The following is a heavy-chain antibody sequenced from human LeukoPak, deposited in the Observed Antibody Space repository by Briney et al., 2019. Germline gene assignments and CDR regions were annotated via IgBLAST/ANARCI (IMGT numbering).Heavy chain of an antibody. Sequence: ASVIVSCKASGYTFTNSGITWVRQAPGQGLEWMGWISIDNGNTDYAQKLRGRVTMTKDTSTSTAYMELRSLRSNDTAVYYCARITYDFWSGYYMPDDPWGQGTLVTVSS. D-gene: IGHD3-3*01. V-gene: IGHV1-18*01. CDR1: GYTFTNSG. J-gene: IGHJ5*02. CDR3: ARITYDFWSGYYMPDDP. CDR2: ISIDNGNT.